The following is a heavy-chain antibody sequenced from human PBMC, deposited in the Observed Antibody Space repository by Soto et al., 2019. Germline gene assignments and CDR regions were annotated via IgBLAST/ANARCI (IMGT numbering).Heavy chain of an antibody. CDR2: ISSSSSYI. Sequence: EVQLVESGGGLVKPGGSLRLSCAASGFTFSSYSMNWVRQAPGKGLEWVSSISSSSSYIYYADSVKGRFTISRDNAKNSLYLQMNSRRAEDTAVYYCATPPQYCTNGVCSGYFDYWGQGTLVTVSS. J-gene: IGHJ4*02. D-gene: IGHD2-8*01. CDR1: GFTFSSYS. V-gene: IGHV3-21*01. CDR3: ATPPQYCTNGVCSGYFDY.